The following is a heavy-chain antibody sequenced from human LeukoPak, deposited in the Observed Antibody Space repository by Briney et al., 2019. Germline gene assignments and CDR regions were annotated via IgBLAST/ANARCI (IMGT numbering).Heavy chain of an antibody. CDR2: IYYSGST. CDR1: GGSISNYY. V-gene: IGHV4-59*01. J-gene: IGHJ4*02. D-gene: IGHD6-13*01. Sequence: SETLSLTCTVSGGSISNYYWSWIRQPPGKGLEWIGYIYYSGSTNYNPSLKSRVTISVDTSKNQFSLKLSSVTAADTAVYYCARVGAPYSSSWYFSLWGQGTLVTVSS. CDR3: ARVGAPYSSSWYFSL.